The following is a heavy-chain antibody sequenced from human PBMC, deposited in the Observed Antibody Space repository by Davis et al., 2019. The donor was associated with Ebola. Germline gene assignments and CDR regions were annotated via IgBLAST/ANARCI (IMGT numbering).Heavy chain of an antibody. V-gene: IGHV3-7*03. Sequence: ESLKISCAASGFTFSSYWMSWVRQAPGKGLEWVANIKQDGSEKYYVDSVKGRFTISRDNAKNSLYLQMNSLRAEDTAVYYCAKRVYSSSSALDYWGQGTLVTVSS. CDR3: AKRVYSSSSALDY. CDR1: GFTFSSYW. CDR2: IKQDGSEK. J-gene: IGHJ4*02. D-gene: IGHD6-6*01.